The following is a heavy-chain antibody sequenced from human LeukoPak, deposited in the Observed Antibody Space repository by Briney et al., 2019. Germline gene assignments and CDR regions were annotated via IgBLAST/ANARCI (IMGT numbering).Heavy chain of an antibody. D-gene: IGHD3-9*01. Sequence: PSETLSLTCTVSGGSISSGSYYWSWIRQPAGKGLEWIGRIYTSGSTNYNPSLKSRVTISVDTSKNQFSLKLSSVTAADTAVYYCARDGDLYYDILTGSLFGAFDIWGQGTMVTVSS. CDR1: GGSISSGSYY. CDR3: ARDGDLYYDILTGSLFGAFDI. CDR2: IYTSGST. V-gene: IGHV4-61*02. J-gene: IGHJ3*02.